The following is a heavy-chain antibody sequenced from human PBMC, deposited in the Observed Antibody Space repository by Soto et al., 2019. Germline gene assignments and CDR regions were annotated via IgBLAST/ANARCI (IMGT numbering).Heavy chain of an antibody. Sequence: SETLSLTCAVYGGSFSGYYCSWIRHPPWKGLEWIGEINHSGITNYNPSLKSRVTISVDTSKKQFSLKLSSVTAADTAVYYCARGRVAASAYYYYYGMDVWGQGKTVTVSS. CDR2: INHSGIT. D-gene: IGHD2-15*01. V-gene: IGHV4-34*01. CDR1: GGSFSGYY. CDR3: ARGRVAASAYYYYYGMDV. J-gene: IGHJ6*02.